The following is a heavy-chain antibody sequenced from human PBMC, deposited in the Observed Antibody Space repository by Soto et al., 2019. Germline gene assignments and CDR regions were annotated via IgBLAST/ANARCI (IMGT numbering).Heavy chain of an antibody. CDR3: ARDALAAAGTYYYYGMDV. V-gene: IGHV4-4*02. Sequence: QVQLQESGPGLVKPSGTLSLTCAVSGGSISSSNWWSRVRQPPGKGLEWIGEIYHSGSTNYNPSLKSRVTISVDKSKNQFSLKLSSVTAADTAVYYCARDALAAAGTYYYYGMDVWGQGTTVTVSS. D-gene: IGHD6-13*01. J-gene: IGHJ6*02. CDR1: GGSISSSNW. CDR2: IYHSGST.